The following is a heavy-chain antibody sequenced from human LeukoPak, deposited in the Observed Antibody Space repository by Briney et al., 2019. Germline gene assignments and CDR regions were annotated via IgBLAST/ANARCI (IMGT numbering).Heavy chain of an antibody. CDR2: IYYSGST. CDR3: ARDLRSSSSSGINYYGMDV. D-gene: IGHD6-6*01. J-gene: IGHJ6*02. V-gene: IGHV4-31*11. CDR1: GGSISSGGYS. Sequence: SQTLSLTCAVSGGSISSGGYSWSWIRQHPGKGLEWIGYIYYSGSTYYNPSLKSRVTISVDTSKNQFSLKLSSVTAADTAVYYCARDLRSSSSSGINYYGMDVWGQGTTVTVSS.